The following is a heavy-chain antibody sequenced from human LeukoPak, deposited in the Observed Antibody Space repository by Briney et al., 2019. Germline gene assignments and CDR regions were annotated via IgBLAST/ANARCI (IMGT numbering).Heavy chain of an antibody. Sequence: ASVKVSCKASGYTFTGYYMHWVRQAPGQGLEWMGRINPNSGGTNYAQKFQGRVTMTRDTSISTAYMELSRLRSDDTAVYYCASLNVVVVAANRTGYMDVWGKGTTVTASS. D-gene: IGHD2-15*01. CDR3: ASLNVVVVAANRTGYMDV. CDR1: GYTFTGYY. J-gene: IGHJ6*03. V-gene: IGHV1-2*06. CDR2: INPNSGGT.